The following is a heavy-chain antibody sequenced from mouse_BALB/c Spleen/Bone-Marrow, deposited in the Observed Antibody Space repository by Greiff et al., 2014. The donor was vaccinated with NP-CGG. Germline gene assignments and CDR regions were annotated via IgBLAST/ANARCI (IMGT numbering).Heavy chain of an antibody. CDR1: GYTFPSYV. Sequence: EVQLQQSGPELVKPGASVKMSCKASGYTFPSYVVHWVKPKPGQGLEWIGNINPYNDDTMYKEKFKGKATLTSDKSSSTAYMERSSLTYEDSAVYDCARSLYGYEWYFDVWGAGTTVTVSS. J-gene: IGHJ1*01. CDR3: ARSLYGYEWYFDV. CDR2: INPYNDDT. V-gene: IGHV1-14*01. D-gene: IGHD2-2*01.